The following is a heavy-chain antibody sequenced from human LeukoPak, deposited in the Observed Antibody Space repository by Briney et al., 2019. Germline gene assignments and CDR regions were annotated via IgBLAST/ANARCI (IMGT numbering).Heavy chain of an antibody. V-gene: IGHV3-74*01. CDR2: IKTDGSST. CDR3: AKVRCSSTSCYFDY. D-gene: IGHD2-2*01. J-gene: IGHJ4*02. Sequence: GGSLRLSCAASGFTFSNYWMYWVRQAPGKGLVWVSRIKTDGSSTSYADSVKGRFTISRDNAKNTLYLQMNSLRAEDTAVYYCAKVRCSSTSCYFDYWGQGTLVTVSS. CDR1: GFTFSNYW.